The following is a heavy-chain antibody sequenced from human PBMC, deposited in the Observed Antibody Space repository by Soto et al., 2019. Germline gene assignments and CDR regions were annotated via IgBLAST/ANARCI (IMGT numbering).Heavy chain of an antibody. J-gene: IGHJ5*02. CDR2: ISGSGGST. CDR1: GFTFSSYA. V-gene: IGHV3-23*01. CDR3: AKGQGYDFWSGYSNPGSRYNWFDP. D-gene: IGHD3-3*01. Sequence: GGSLRLSCAASGFTFSSYAMSWVRQAPGKGLEWVSAISGSGGSTYYADSVKGRFTISRDDSKNTLYLQMNSLRAEDTAVYYCAKGQGYDFWSGYSNPGSRYNWFDPWGQGTLVTVSS.